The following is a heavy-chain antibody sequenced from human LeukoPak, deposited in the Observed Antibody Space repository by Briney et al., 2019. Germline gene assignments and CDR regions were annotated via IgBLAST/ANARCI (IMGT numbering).Heavy chain of an antibody. CDR3: AKAGYGSGSYLRYYYYGMDV. J-gene: IGHJ6*02. V-gene: IGHV2-5*02. CDR1: GGSISSSSYY. Sequence: TLSLTCTVSGGSISSSSYYWGWIRQPPGKGLEWLALIYWDDDKRYNPSLKTRLTITKDTSKNQVVLTVTNMDPVDTATYYCAKAGYGSGSYLRYYYYGMDVWGQGTTVTVSS. D-gene: IGHD3-10*01. CDR2: IYWDDDK.